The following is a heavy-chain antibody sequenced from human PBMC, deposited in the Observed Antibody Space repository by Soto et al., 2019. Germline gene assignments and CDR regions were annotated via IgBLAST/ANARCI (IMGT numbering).Heavy chain of an antibody. CDR3: ANRRGYSYGFGY. J-gene: IGHJ4*02. Sequence: GGSLRLSCAASGFTFNNYHMNWVRQAPGKGLEWVSYISSSSNTIYYADSVKGRFTISRDNSKNTLYLQMNSLRAEDTAVYYCANRRGYSYGFGYWGQGTLVTVSS. CDR1: GFTFNNYH. D-gene: IGHD5-18*01. CDR2: ISSSSNTI. V-gene: IGHV3-48*01.